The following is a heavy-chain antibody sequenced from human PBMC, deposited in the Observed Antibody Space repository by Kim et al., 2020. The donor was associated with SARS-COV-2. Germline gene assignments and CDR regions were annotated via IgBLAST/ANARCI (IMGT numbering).Heavy chain of an antibody. V-gene: IGHV7-4-1*02. CDR3: ARGPNPLPAYYVVWSGDSVAFVGYFDL. CDR1: GYTFTSYA. Sequence: ASVKVSCKASGYTFTSYAMNWVRQAPGQGLEWMGWINTNTGNPTYAQGFTGRFVFSLDTSVSTAYLQISSLKAEDTAVYYCARGPNPLPAYYVVWSGDSVAFVGYFDLWGRGTLVTVSS. D-gene: IGHD3-3*01. CDR2: INTNTGNP. J-gene: IGHJ2*01.